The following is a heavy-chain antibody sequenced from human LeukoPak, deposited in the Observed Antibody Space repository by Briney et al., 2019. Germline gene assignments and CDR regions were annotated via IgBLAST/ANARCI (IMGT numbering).Heavy chain of an antibody. D-gene: IGHD6-6*01. V-gene: IGHV3-30*02. Sequence: GGSLRLSCAASGFTFSTYGMHWVRQAPGKGLEWVAFIRYDGSDKYYADSVKGRFTISRDNSKNTLSLQMNSLRPEDTAVYYCARGGVWGAARLGYYYYMDVWGKGTTVTVSS. CDR1: GFTFSTYG. CDR3: ARGGVWGAARLGYYYYMDV. CDR2: IRYDGSDK. J-gene: IGHJ6*03.